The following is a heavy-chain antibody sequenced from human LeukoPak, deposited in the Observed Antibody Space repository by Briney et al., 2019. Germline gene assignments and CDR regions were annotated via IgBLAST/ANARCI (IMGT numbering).Heavy chain of an antibody. CDR2: IYYGGST. D-gene: IGHD6-19*01. J-gene: IGHJ5*02. CDR3: SRAVAGSVGWFDP. Sequence: SETLSLTCAVSGGSINSSSYYWGWIRQPPGKGLEWIGSIYYGGSTYYNPSLKSRVTISVDMSKNQFSLKLSSVTAADTAVYFCSRAVAGSVGWFDPWGQGTLVTVSS. CDR1: GGSINSSSYY. V-gene: IGHV4-39*07.